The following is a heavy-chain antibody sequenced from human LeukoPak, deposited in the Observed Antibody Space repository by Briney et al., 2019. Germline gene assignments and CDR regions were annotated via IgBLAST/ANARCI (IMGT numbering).Heavy chain of an antibody. J-gene: IGHJ6*03. V-gene: IGHV4-61*02. CDR3: ARVFKYSSYYYYYYMDV. Sequence: SETLSLTCTVSGGTISSGSYYWSWIRQPAGKGLEWIGRIYTSGSTNYNPSLKSRVTISVDTSKNQFSLKLSSVTAADTSVYYCARVFKYSSYYYYYYMDVCGKGTTVTVSS. CDR2: IYTSGST. CDR1: GGTISSGSYY. D-gene: IGHD6-6*01.